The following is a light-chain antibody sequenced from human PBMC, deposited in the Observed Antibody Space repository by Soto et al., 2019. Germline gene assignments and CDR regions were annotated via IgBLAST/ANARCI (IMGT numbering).Light chain of an antibody. CDR2: YDS. CDR1: NIGSKS. J-gene: IGLJ2*01. V-gene: IGLV3-21*04. Sequence: SYELTQPPSVSVAPGKTARITCGGNNIGSKSVHWYQQKPGQAPVLVISYDSDRPSGIPERFSGSNSGSTATLTISRVEAVDEADYYCQVLDSSSDHVVFGGGTKLTVL. CDR3: QVLDSSSDHVV.